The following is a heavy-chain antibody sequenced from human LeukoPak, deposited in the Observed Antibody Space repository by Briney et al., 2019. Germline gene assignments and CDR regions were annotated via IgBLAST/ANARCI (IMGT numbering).Heavy chain of an antibody. CDR2: INPNSGGT. Sequence: ASVKVSCKASGYTFTGYYMHWVRQAPGQGLEWMGWINPNSGGTNYAQKFQGRVTMTRDTSISTAYMELSRLRSDDTAVYYCARGSPYDILTGYYYYYMDVWGKGTTVTVSS. CDR3: ARGSPYDILTGYYYYYMDV. D-gene: IGHD3-9*01. J-gene: IGHJ6*03. CDR1: GYTFTGYY. V-gene: IGHV1-2*02.